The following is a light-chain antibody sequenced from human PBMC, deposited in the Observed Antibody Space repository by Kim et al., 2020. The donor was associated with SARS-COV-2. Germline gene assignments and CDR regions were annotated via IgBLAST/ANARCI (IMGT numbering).Light chain of an antibody. CDR1: KLGDKY. Sequence: SYELTQPPSVSVSPGQTASITCSGDKLGDKYACWYQQKSGQSPVLVIYQDSKRPSGIHERFSGSNSGNTATLTISGTQAMDEADYYCQAWDSSIVV. CDR3: QAWDSSIVV. CDR2: QDS. J-gene: IGLJ2*01. V-gene: IGLV3-1*01.